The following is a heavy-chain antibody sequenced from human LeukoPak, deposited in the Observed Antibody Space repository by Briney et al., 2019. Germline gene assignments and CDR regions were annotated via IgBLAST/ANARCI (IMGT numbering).Heavy chain of an antibody. CDR2: ISGIGGST. CDR1: GFTFSSYA. Sequence: GGSLRLSCAASGFTFSSYAMSWVRGAPGKGLEWVSAISGIGGSTYYADSVKGRLTISRDNSKNTLFLQMNSLRAEDTAVYYCAKDTYAGRAYYFDYWGQGTLVTVSS. CDR3: AKDTYAGRAYYFDY. J-gene: IGHJ4*02. V-gene: IGHV3-23*01. D-gene: IGHD4-23*01.